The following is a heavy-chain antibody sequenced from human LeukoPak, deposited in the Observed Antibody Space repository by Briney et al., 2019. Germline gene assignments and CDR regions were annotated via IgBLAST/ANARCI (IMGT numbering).Heavy chain of an antibody. CDR1: GGSISSPSYY. D-gene: IGHD6-13*01. J-gene: IGHJ6*03. V-gene: IGHV4-39*07. CDR3: ARVYFRDSSSWPPPIHYYYMDV. Sequence: SETLSLTCTVSGGSISSPSYYWGWIRQPPGKGLEWIATIYYSGSTYYNPSLKSRITISVDTSKNQFSLKLSSVTAADTAVYYCARVYFRDSSSWPPPIHYYYMDVWGKGTTVTVSS. CDR2: IYYSGST.